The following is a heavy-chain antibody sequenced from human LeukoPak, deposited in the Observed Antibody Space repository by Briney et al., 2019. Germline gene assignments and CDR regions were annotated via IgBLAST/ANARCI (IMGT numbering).Heavy chain of an antibody. Sequence: SETLSLTCTVSGGSISSYYWSWIRQPPGKGLEWIGYIYYSGSTNYNPSLKSRVTISVDASKNQFSLKLSSVTAADTAVYYCARHRSSAEWFGELLQNGGFDYWGQGTLVTVSS. J-gene: IGHJ4*02. CDR2: IYYSGST. CDR3: ARHRSSAEWFGELLQNGGFDY. V-gene: IGHV4-59*08. D-gene: IGHD3-10*01. CDR1: GGSISSYY.